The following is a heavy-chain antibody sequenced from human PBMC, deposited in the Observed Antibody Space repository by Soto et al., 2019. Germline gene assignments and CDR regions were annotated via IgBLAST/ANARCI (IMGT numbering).Heavy chain of an antibody. CDR1: GGSISSGDYY. CDR3: ARERPDGTRLDP. J-gene: IGHJ5*02. D-gene: IGHD2-2*01. Sequence: QVQLRESGPGLVKPSQTLSLTCTVSGGSISSGDYYWSWIRQPPGKGLEWIGYIYYSGNTYYSPSLKSRVTISVDTSKNQFSLKLSSVTAADTAVYYCARERPDGTRLDPWGQGTLVTVSS. CDR2: IYYSGNT. V-gene: IGHV4-30-4*01.